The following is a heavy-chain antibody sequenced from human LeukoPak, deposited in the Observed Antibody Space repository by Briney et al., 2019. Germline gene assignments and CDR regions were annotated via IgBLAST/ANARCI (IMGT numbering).Heavy chain of an antibody. J-gene: IGHJ5*02. V-gene: IGHV3-21*01. CDR2: ISSSSYI. D-gene: IGHD3-22*01. CDR3: ARDLLYYYDSSGYYPNWFDP. CDR1: GFTFSTSW. Sequence: GGSLRLSCAASGFTFSTSWMDWVRQAPGKGLEWVSSISSSSYIYYADSVKGRFTISRDNAKNPLYLQMNSLRAEDTAVYYCARDLLYYYDSSGYYPNWFDPWGQGTLVTVSS.